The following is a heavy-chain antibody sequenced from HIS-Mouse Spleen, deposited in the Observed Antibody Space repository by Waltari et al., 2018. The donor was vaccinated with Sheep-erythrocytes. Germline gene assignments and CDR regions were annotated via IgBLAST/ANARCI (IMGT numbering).Heavy chain of an antibody. CDR3: ARGHYSGYDFDY. D-gene: IGHD5-12*01. J-gene: IGHJ4*02. CDR2: MNPNIGKT. V-gene: IGHV1-8*01. CDR1: GYTFTSYD. Sequence: QVQLVQSGAEVKKPGASVKVSCKASGYTFTSYDINWVRQATGHGLEWMGWMNPNIGKTGYAQKFQGRVTMTRNTSISTAYMELSSLRSEDTAVYYCARGHYSGYDFDYWGQGTLVTVSS.